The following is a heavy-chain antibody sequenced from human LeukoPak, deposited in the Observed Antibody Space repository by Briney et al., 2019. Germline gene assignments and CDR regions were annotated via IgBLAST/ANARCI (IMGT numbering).Heavy chain of an antibody. CDR3: ARGAPSTGYSLCDY. D-gene: IGHD3-22*01. V-gene: IGHV3-33*01. Sequence: GRPLRLSCAASGFTFSSYGMHWVRQAPGKGLEWVAVIWYDGSNKYYADSAKGRLTISRDNSKSTLYLQMNSLRAEDTAVYYCARGAPSTGYSLCDYWGQGTLVTVSS. CDR2: IWYDGSNK. CDR1: GFTFSSYG. J-gene: IGHJ4*02.